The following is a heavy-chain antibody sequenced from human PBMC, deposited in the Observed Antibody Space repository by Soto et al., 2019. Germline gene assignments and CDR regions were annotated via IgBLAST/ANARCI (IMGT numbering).Heavy chain of an antibody. J-gene: IGHJ4*02. CDR3: AMPSYDSSGYYWYYFDY. CDR1: GYSFTSYW. D-gene: IGHD3-22*01. V-gene: IGHV5-51*01. CDR2: IYPGDSDT. Sequence: GESLKISCKGSGYSFTSYWIGWVRQMPGQGLEWMGIIYPGDSDTRYSPSFQGQVTISADKSISTAYLQWSSLKASDTAMYYCAMPSYDSSGYYWYYFDYWGQGTLVTVSS.